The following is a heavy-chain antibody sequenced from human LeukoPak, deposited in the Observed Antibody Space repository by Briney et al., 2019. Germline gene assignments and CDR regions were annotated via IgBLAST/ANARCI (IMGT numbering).Heavy chain of an antibody. D-gene: IGHD6-19*01. V-gene: IGHV3-74*01. J-gene: IGHJ6*02. CDR1: GFTFSRYW. Sequence: PGESLRLSCAASGFTFSRYWVYWVRQAPGKGLVWVSRIDSDGSSTSYADSVKGRFTISRDNAKNTLYLQMNSLRAEDTAVYYCARDGRSGNYYGLDVWGQGTTVTVSS. CDR3: ARDGRSGNYYGLDV. CDR2: IDSDGSST.